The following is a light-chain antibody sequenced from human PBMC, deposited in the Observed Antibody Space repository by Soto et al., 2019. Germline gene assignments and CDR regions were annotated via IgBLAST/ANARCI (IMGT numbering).Light chain of an antibody. Sequence: DIQTTQSPSTLSASVGDRVTITCRASQSISRWLAWHQQKPGKAPKVLIYKASSLQSGVPSRFSGSGSGTEFTLTISSLQPDDFATYYCQQYNTYPLTFGGGTKVEIK. J-gene: IGKJ4*01. CDR2: KAS. V-gene: IGKV1-5*03. CDR1: QSISRW. CDR3: QQYNTYPLT.